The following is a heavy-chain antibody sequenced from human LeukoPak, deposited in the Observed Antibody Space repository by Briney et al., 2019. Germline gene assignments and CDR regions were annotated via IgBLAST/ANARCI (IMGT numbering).Heavy chain of an antibody. CDR2: IYPGDSDT. Sequence: HGESLQISCKGSGSSFTSYWIGWVRPMPGKGLEWMGIIYPGDSDTRYSPSSQGQVTISADKSISTAYLQWSSLKASDTAMYYCARRAGTTYFYYYGMDVWGQGTTVTVSS. CDR1: GSSFTSYW. CDR3: ARRAGTTYFYYYGMDV. J-gene: IGHJ6*02. D-gene: IGHD1-1*01. V-gene: IGHV5-51*01.